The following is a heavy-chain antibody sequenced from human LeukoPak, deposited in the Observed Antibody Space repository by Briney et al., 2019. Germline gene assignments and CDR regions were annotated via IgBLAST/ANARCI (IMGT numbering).Heavy chain of an antibody. Sequence: GGSLRLSCAASGFTFSNYGTHWVRQAPGKGLEWVAVIWYDGSNKQHADSVKGRFTISRDNSKNTLYLQMNSLRAEDTAVYYCARGAWGMATKGGAFDIWGQGTMVTVSS. CDR2: IWYDGSNK. CDR3: ARGAWGMATKGGAFDI. J-gene: IGHJ3*02. V-gene: IGHV3-33*01. CDR1: GFTFSNYG. D-gene: IGHD5-24*01.